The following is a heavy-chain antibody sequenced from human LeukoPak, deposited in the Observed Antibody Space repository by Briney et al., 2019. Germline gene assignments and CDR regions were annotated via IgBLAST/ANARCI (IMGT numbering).Heavy chain of an antibody. V-gene: IGHV3-9*01. CDR3: AKAIYYDSSGYSPFDY. CDR2: ISWNSGSI. CDR1: GFTFDDYA. Sequence: GGSLRLSCAASGFTFDDYAMHWVRQAPGKGLEWVSGISWNSGSIGYADSVKGRFTISRDNAKNSLYLQMNSLRAEDTALYYCAKAIYYDSSGYSPFDYWGQGTLVTVSS. J-gene: IGHJ4*02. D-gene: IGHD3-22*01.